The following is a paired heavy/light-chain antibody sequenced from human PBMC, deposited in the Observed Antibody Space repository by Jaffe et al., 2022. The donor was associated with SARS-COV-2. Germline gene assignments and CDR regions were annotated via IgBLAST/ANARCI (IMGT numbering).Light chain of an antibody. Sequence: EIVMTQSPATLSVSPGERATLSCRASQSVSSNLAWYQQKPGQAPRLLIYGASTRATGIPARFSGSGSGTEFTLTISSLQSEDFAVYYCQQYNNWPTFGQGTKVEIK. CDR3: QQYNNWPT. CDR2: GAS. V-gene: IGKV3-15*01. CDR1: QSVSSN. J-gene: IGKJ1*01.
Heavy chain of an antibody. D-gene: IGHD3-10*01. CDR3: ARPPHQVYYGSGEGGMDV. CDR2: IIPILGIA. CDR1: GGTFSSYT. Sequence: QVQLVQSGAEVKKPGSSVKVSCKASGGTFSSYTISWVRQAPGQGLEWMGRIIPILGIANYAQKFQGRVTITADKSTSTAYMELSSLRSEDTAVYYCARPPHQVYYGSGEGGMDVWGQGTTVTVSS. V-gene: IGHV1-69*02. J-gene: IGHJ6*02.